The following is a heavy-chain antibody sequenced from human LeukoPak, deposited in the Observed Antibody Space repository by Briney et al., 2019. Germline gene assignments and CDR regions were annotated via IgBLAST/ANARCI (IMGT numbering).Heavy chain of an antibody. CDR3: AKDRSGMAYHFDF. Sequence: GGSLRLSCAASGFTFSAYWMTWVRQAPGKGLEWVANINEGGNVKFYVDSVKGRFTISRDNTKISLYLQMYSLRAEDTAVYYCAKDRSGMAYHFDFWGQGTLVTVSS. J-gene: IGHJ4*02. D-gene: IGHD2-2*02. CDR1: GFTFSAYW. CDR2: INEGGNVK. V-gene: IGHV3-7*01.